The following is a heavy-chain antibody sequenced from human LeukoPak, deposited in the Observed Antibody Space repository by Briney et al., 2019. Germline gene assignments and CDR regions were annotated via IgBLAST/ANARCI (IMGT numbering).Heavy chain of an antibody. CDR1: GYTFSSFG. J-gene: IGHJ4*02. D-gene: IGHD2-15*01. CDR3: ARYKFCSGGTCYSNLDY. CDR2: ISVYNGNT. V-gene: IGHV1-18*01. Sequence: ASVKVSCKASGYTFSSFGLGWVRQAPGQGLEWLGWISVYNGNTQYAQNFQGRVTMTTDTPTRTAYMEMRSLRSDDTAVYYCARYKFCSGGTCYSNLDYWGQGTLVTVSS.